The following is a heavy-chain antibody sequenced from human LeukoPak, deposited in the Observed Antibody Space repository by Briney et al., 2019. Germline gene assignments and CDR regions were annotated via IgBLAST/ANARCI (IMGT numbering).Heavy chain of an antibody. D-gene: IGHD1-26*01. CDR2: INHSGST. J-gene: IGHJ4*02. CDR3: ASASGSYSDY. V-gene: IGHV4-39*07. Sequence: SETLSLTCTVSGGSISSSSYYWSWIRQPPGKGLEWIGEINHSGSTNYNPSLKSRVTISVDTSKNQFSLKLSSVTAADTAVYYCASASGSYSDYWGQGTLVTVSS. CDR1: GGSISSSSYY.